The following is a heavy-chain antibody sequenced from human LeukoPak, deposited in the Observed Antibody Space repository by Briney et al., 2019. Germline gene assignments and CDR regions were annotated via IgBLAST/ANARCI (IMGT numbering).Heavy chain of an antibody. J-gene: IGHJ4*02. D-gene: IGHD4-23*01. CDR2: IYYSGST. CDR3: ARLRGNSFPDY. V-gene: IGHV4-59*01. CDR1: GGSISGYY. Sequence: SETLSLTCAVAGGSISGYYWTWIRQPPGRGLEWIGYIYYSGSTNYNPSLKSRITISVDTSENQFSLKLSSVTAADTAIYYCARLRGNSFPDYWGQGTLVTVSS.